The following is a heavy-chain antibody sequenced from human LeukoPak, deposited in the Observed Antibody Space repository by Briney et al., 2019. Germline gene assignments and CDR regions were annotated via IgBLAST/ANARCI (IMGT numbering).Heavy chain of an antibody. CDR1: GFTFDDYA. V-gene: IGHV3-9*01. CDR3: AKDITPHQYSSENYFDY. CDR2: ISWNSGSI. Sequence: GGSLRLSCAASGFTFDDYAMHWVRQAPGKGLEWVSGISWNSGSIGYADSVKGRFTISRDNAKNSLYLQMNSLRAEDTALYYCAKDITPHQYSSENYFDYWGQGTLVTVSS. J-gene: IGHJ4*02. D-gene: IGHD6-19*01.